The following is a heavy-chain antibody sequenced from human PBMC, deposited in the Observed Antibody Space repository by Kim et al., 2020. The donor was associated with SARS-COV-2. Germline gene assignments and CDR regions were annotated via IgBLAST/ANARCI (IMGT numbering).Heavy chain of an antibody. D-gene: IGHD2-8*01. Sequence: DSVKGRFTISRDNPKNSLYLQMNSLRAEDTAVYYRARDGVRIYYYGMDVWGQGTTVTVSS. CDR3: ARDGVRIYYYGMDV. J-gene: IGHJ6*02. V-gene: IGHV3-7*01.